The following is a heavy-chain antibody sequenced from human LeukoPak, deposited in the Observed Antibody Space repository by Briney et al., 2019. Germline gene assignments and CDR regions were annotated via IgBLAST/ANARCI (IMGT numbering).Heavy chain of an antibody. Sequence: GGSLRLSCAASGFTFSDYYMSWIRPAPGKGLEWVSYISSSGSTIYYADSVKGRFTISRDNAKNSLYLQMNSLRAEDTAVYYCARAVVVAATRWFDPWGQGTLVTVSS. CDR1: GFTFSDYY. CDR3: ARAVVVAATRWFDP. J-gene: IGHJ5*02. D-gene: IGHD2-15*01. CDR2: ISSSGSTI. V-gene: IGHV3-11*01.